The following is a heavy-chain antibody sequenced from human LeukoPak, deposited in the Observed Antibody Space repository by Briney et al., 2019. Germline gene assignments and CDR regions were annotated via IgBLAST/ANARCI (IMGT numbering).Heavy chain of an antibody. J-gene: IGHJ4*02. CDR2: IKEDEGVK. Sequence: PGGSLRLSCTTSGFSFSSHWMTWVRQPPGKGLEWVANIKEDEGVKYYVDSVEGRFTISRDNTKNVLYLEMNSLRADDTAVYFCARDSTWQLDYWGQGTLITVPS. D-gene: IGHD5-12*01. CDR1: GFSFSSHW. CDR3: ARDSTWQLDY. V-gene: IGHV3-7*03.